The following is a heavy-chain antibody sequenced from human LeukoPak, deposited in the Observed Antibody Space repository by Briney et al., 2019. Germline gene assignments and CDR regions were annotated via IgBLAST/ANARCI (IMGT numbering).Heavy chain of an antibody. CDR3: ARLKAVAGPHYYFDY. D-gene: IGHD6-19*01. CDR2: ISYDGSNK. V-gene: IGHV3-30*04. Sequence: GGSLRLSCGASGFTFSSYAMHWVRQAPGKGLEWVAIISYDGSNKDYVDSVKGRFTISRDDSKNTLFLQMNSLRIDDTAVYYCARLKAVAGPHYYFDYWGQGTLVTVSS. J-gene: IGHJ4*02. CDR1: GFTFSSYA.